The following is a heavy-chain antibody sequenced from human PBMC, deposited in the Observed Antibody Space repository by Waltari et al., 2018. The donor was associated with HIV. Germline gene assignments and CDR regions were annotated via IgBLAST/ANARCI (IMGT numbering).Heavy chain of an antibody. D-gene: IGHD2-15*01. Sequence: QVQLVESGGGVVQPGRSLRLSCAASGFTFSSYAMRWVRQAPGNGWECVAVIWYDGINTYYADSVKGRFTISRDNSKNTLYLQMSSLRAEDTAMYYCAKNPLSGEGYFDYWGQGTLVTVSS. V-gene: IGHV3-30*18. CDR1: GFTFSSYA. CDR3: AKNPLSGEGYFDY. J-gene: IGHJ4*02. CDR2: IWYDGINT.